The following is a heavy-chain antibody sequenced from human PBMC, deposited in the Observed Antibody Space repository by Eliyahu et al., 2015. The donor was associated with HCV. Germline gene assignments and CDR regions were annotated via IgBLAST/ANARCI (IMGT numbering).Heavy chain of an antibody. CDR3: AKARSGDRGYFDL. J-gene: IGHJ2*01. V-gene: IGHV3-23*01. D-gene: IGHD4-17*01. CDR2: ISGSGGST. Sequence: EVQLLESGGGLVQPGGSLRLSCAASGFPFSSYALGXVRQGPGGGLEWGSVISGSGGSTYYADSVKGRFTISRDNSKNTLYLQMNSLRAEDTAIYYCAKARSGDRGYFDLWGRGTLVTVSS. CDR1: GFPFSSYA.